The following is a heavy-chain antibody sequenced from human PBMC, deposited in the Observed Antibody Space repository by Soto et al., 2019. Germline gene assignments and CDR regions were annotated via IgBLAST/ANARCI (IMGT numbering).Heavy chain of an antibody. CDR3: ARSREWELLGFDY. J-gene: IGHJ4*02. CDR1: GGSISSSSYY. V-gene: IGHV4-39*01. CDR2: IYYSGST. D-gene: IGHD1-26*01. Sequence: PSETLSLTCSVSGGSISSSSYYWGWIRQPPGKGLEWIGSIYYSGSTYYNPSLKSRVTISVDTSKNQFSLKLSSVTAADTAVYYCARSREWELLGFDYWGQGTLVTVSS.